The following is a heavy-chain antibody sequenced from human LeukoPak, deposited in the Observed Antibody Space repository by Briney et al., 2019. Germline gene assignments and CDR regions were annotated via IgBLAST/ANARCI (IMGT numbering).Heavy chain of an antibody. CDR3: ARHIGHGSDGFDT. Sequence: SETLSLTCTVSGGSISADYWSWIRQSPGKGLGWIGFGYYTGSTNYSPSLESRLTISVDTSKNQLSLMLSSVTAADTAVYYCARHIGHGSDGFDTWGQGTVVTVSS. CDR2: GYYTGST. D-gene: IGHD3-10*01. V-gene: IGHV4-59*08. J-gene: IGHJ3*02. CDR1: GGSISADY.